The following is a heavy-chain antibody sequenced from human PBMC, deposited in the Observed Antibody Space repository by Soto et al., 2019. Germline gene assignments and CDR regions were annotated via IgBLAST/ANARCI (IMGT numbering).Heavy chain of an antibody. CDR1: CGSFSGYY. CDR3: ARAPWGRIFGVVYYYYGMDV. J-gene: IGHJ6*02. D-gene: IGHD3-3*01. V-gene: IGHV4-34*01. CDR2: INHSGST. Sequence: SETLSLTCAVYCGSFSGYYWSWIRQPPGKGLEWIGEINHSGSTNYNPSLKSRVTISVDTSKNQFSLKLSSVTAADTAVYYCARAPWGRIFGVVYYYYGMDVWGQGTTVTVSS.